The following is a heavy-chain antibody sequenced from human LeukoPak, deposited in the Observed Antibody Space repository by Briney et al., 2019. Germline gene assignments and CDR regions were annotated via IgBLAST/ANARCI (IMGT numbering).Heavy chain of an antibody. V-gene: IGHV4-30-4*01. CDR3: ARDSPDYGDYEGNWFDP. CDR1: GGSISSGDYY. D-gene: IGHD4-17*01. CDR2: IYYSGST. J-gene: IGHJ5*02. Sequence: SQTLSLTCTVSGGSISSGDYYWSWIRQPPGKGLEWVGYIYYSGSTYYNPSLKSRVTISVDTSKNQFSLKLSSVTAADTAVYYCARDSPDYGDYEGNWFDPWGQGTLVTVSS.